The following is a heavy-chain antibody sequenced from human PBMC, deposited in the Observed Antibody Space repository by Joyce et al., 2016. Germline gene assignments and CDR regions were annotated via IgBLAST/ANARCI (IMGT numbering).Heavy chain of an antibody. CDR1: GGTFSSCS. J-gene: IGHJ4*02. Sequence: QVQLVQSGAEVKKPGSSVKVSCKASGGTFSSCSISWVRQAPGQGLEWMGGIVPIFGTPNYAQKFPGRVTITADKSTRTVYMELSSLRSEDTAMYYCAGSGYCSTTSCYGNFDNWGQGTLVTVSS. V-gene: IGHV1-69*06. D-gene: IGHD2-2*01. CDR3: AGSGYCSTTSCYGNFDN. CDR2: IVPIFGTP.